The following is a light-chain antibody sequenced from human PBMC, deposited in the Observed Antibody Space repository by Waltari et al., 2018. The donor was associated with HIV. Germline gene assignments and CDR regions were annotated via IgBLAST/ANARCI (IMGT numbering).Light chain of an antibody. Sequence: IPMTPSPSALSASVADRVTLTCRARPGISLYLAWFQQKPWKAPKSLIYGASSLQSGVPSKFSGSGSGTDFTLTISSLQPEDSATYYCQQYNSYPLPFGGGTKVEIK. CDR2: GAS. CDR1: PGISLY. CDR3: QQYNSYPLP. J-gene: IGKJ4*01. V-gene: IGKV1-16*02.